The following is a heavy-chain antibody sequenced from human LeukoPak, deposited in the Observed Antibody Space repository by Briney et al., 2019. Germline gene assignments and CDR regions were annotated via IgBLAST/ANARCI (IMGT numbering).Heavy chain of an antibody. V-gene: IGHV1-8*01. Sequence: ASVKVSCKASGYTFTSYDINWVRQATEQGLEWMGWMNPNSGNTGYAQKFQGRVTMTRNTSISTAYMELSSLRSEDTAVYYCARDYYDSSGAWSFDIWGQGTMVTVSS. J-gene: IGHJ3*02. D-gene: IGHD3-22*01. CDR2: MNPNSGNT. CDR3: ARDYYDSSGAWSFDI. CDR1: GYTFTSYD.